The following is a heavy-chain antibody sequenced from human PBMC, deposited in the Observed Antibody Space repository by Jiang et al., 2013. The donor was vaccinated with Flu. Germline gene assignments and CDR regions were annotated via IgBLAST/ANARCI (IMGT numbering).Heavy chain of an antibody. J-gene: IGHJ5*02. V-gene: IGHV4-59*01. CDR1: GGSISSYY. CDR3: ARVGSIGFIVRGYWFDP. D-gene: IGHD3-16*02. Sequence: GLVKPSETLSLTCTVSGGSISSYYWSWIRQPPGKGLEWIGYIYYSGSTNYNPSLKSRVTISVDTSKNQFSLKLSSVTAADTAVYYCARVGSIGFIVRGYWFDPWGQGTLVTVSS. CDR2: IYYSGST.